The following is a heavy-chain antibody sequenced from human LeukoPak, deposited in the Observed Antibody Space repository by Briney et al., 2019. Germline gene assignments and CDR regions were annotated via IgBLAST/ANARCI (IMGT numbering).Heavy chain of an antibody. D-gene: IGHD1-26*01. CDR1: GYTFTGYY. J-gene: IGHJ4*02. V-gene: IGHV1-2*02. Sequence: ASVKVSCKASGYTFTGYYMHWVRQAPGQGLEWMGWINPNSGGTIYAQKFQGRVTMTRDTSISIAYMELSRLRSDDTAVYYCAREGSGSYYFDYWGQGTLVTVSS. CDR2: INPNSGGT. CDR3: AREGSGSYYFDY.